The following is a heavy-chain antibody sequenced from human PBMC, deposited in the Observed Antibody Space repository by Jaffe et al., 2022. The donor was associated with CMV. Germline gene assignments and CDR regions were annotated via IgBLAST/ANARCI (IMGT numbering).Heavy chain of an antibody. Sequence: EVQLVESGGVVVQPGGSLRLSCAASGFTFDDYTMHWVRQAPGKGLEWVSLISWDGGSTYYADSVKGRFTISRDNSKNSLYLQMNSLRTEDTALYYCAKDIRAYCGGDCYSRYFDYWGQGTLVTVSS. CDR3: AKDIRAYCGGDCYSRYFDY. CDR1: GFTFDDYT. J-gene: IGHJ4*02. D-gene: IGHD2-21*02. V-gene: IGHV3-43*01. CDR2: ISWDGGST.